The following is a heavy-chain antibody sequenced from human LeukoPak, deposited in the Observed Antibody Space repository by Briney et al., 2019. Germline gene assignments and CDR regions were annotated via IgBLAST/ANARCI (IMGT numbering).Heavy chain of an antibody. D-gene: IGHD5-18*01. CDR3: AKSGIQLWYDAFDI. Sequence: SETLSLTCAVYGGSFSGYYWSWIRQPPGKGLEWIGEINHSGSTNYNPSLKSRVTISVDTSKNQFSLKLSSVTAADTAVYYCAKSGIQLWYDAFDIWGQGTMVTVSS. V-gene: IGHV4-34*01. CDR2: INHSGST. J-gene: IGHJ3*02. CDR1: GGSFSGYY.